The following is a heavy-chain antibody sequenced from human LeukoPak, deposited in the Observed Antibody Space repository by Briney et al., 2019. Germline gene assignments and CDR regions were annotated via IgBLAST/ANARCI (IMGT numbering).Heavy chain of an antibody. CDR2: IYYSGST. CDR3: ARGSLDDYGGNSARYNWFDA. D-gene: IGHD4-23*01. CDR1: GGSISSYY. J-gene: IGHJ5*02. Sequence: SSETLSLTCTVSGGSISSYYWSWIRQPPGKGLEWIGYIYYSGSTNYNPSLKSRVTISVDTSKNQFSLKLSSVTAADTAVYYCARGSLDDYGGNSARYNWFDAWGQGILVTVSS. V-gene: IGHV4-59*01.